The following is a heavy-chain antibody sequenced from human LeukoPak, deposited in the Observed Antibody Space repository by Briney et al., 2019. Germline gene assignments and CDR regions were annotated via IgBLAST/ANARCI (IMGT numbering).Heavy chain of an antibody. D-gene: IGHD1-20*01. J-gene: IGHJ4*02. CDR1: GYTFSNYR. Sequence: GGSLRLSCAVSGYTFSNYRMHWVRQAPGKGLVWVSRINSNGSSTTYADFVKGRFTISRDNAKNTLYLQMNSLGAEDTAVYYCARGDNCGMIYWGQGTLVTVSS. CDR3: ARGDNCGMIY. CDR2: INSNGSST. V-gene: IGHV3-74*01.